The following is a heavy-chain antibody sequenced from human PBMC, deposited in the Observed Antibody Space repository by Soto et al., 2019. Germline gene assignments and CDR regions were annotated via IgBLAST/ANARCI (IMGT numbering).Heavy chain of an antibody. CDR2: IYHTGTT. J-gene: IGHJ4*02. CDR1: GDSIISIYH. CDR3: ARNSYYDFWSGYKRGFDL. D-gene: IGHD3-3*01. Sequence: SETLSLTCAVSGDSIISIYHWAWIRQSPGRGLEWIASIYHTGTTYYTPSLESRVTISVDTSKNQFSLRLSSVTAADTAVYSCARNSYYDFWSGYKRGFDLWGQGTPVTVS. V-gene: IGHV4-38-2*01.